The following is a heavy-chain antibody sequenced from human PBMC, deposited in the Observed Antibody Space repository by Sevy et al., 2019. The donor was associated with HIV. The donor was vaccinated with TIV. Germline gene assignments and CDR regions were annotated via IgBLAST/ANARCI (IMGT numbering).Heavy chain of an antibody. CDR2: INQDGSEK. Sequence: GGSLRLSCAASGFTFNSYWMTWVRQAPGKGLEWVANINQDGSEKYYVDSVKGRFTISRDNSQNSLSLQMNTLRVDDTAVYFCARKGSSYDTYYYDYAMDLWGLGTTVTVSS. CDR3: ARKGSSYDTYYYDYAMDL. J-gene: IGHJ6*02. CDR1: GFTFNSYW. D-gene: IGHD3-10*01. V-gene: IGHV3-7*01.